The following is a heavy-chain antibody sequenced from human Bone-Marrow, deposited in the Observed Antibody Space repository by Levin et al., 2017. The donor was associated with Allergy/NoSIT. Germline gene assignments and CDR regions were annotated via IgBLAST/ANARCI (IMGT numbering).Heavy chain of an antibody. CDR1: GYTFTGYY. CDR3: ARDLEFVDCSSTSCYLNYYDYGMDV. J-gene: IGHJ6*02. CDR2: INPNSGGT. D-gene: IGHD2-2*01. V-gene: IGHV1-2*02. Sequence: ASVKVSCKASGYTFTGYYMHWVRQAPGQGLEWMGWINPNSGGTNYAQKFQGRVTMTRDTSISTAYMELSRLRSDDTAVYYCARDLEFVDCSSTSCYLNYYDYGMDVWGQGTTVTVSS.